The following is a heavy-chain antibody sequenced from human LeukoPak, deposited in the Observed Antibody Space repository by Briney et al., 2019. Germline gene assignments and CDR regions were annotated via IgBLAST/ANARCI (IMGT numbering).Heavy chain of an antibody. J-gene: IGHJ6*03. Sequence: GASVKVSCKASGGTFSSYAISWVRQAPGQGLEWMGGIIPIFGTANYAQKFQGRVTITADKSTSTAYMELSSLRSEDTAVYYCARDQGVIVVVPGYYYYMDVWGKGTTVTISS. V-gene: IGHV1-69*06. CDR2: IIPIFGTA. CDR1: GGTFSSYA. CDR3: ARDQGVIVVVPGYYYYMDV. D-gene: IGHD2-2*01.